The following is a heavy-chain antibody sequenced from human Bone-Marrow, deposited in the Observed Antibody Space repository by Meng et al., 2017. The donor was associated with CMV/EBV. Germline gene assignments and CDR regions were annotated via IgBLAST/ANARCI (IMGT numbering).Heavy chain of an antibody. J-gene: IGHJ5*02. CDR1: GFTFSTYS. D-gene: IGHD5-24*01. V-gene: IGHV3-21*01. CDR2: ISTSSVYI. CDR3: VRSGAGYNLDYFDP. Sequence: GESLKISCEASGFTFSTYSMNWVRQTPGKGLEWVSSISTSSVYIYYAQSVKGRFTISRDNAKNSLYLEMNSLRAEDTAGYYCVRSGAGYNLDYFDPWGQGTLVTVSS.